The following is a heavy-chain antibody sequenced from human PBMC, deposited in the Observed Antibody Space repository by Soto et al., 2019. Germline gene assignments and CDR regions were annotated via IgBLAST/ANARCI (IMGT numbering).Heavy chain of an antibody. D-gene: IGHD3-22*01. J-gene: IGHJ6*02. CDR2: IRSKAYGGTT. Sequence: PGGSLRLSCTASGFTFGDYAMSWFRQAPGKGLEWVGFIRSKAYGGTTEYAASVKGRFTISRDDSKSIAYLQMNSLKTEDTAVYYCTSSQADYDSSGYYYGPHYYYGMDVWGRGTTVTVSS. CDR3: TSSQADYDSSGYYYGPHYYYGMDV. V-gene: IGHV3-49*03. CDR1: GFTFGDYA.